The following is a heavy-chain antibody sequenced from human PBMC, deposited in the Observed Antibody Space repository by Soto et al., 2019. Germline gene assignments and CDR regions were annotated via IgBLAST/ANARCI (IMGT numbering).Heavy chain of an antibody. CDR2: VYYSGST. J-gene: IGHJ5*02. Sequence: TSETLSLTCTVSGGSISNYYWTWVRQPPGKGLEWIGYVYYSGSTNYNPSLESRVTISIDSSKNQFSLKMKSVTAADTAVYYCVRDYLLTGFDPWGQGALVTVS. CDR1: GGSISNYY. V-gene: IGHV4-59*01. D-gene: IGHD3-9*01. CDR3: VRDYLLTGFDP.